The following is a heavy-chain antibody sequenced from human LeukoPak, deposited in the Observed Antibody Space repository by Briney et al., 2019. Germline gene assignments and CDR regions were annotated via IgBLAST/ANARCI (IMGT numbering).Heavy chain of an antibody. Sequence: GGSLRLSCAASGFTFSSYSMNWVRQAPGKGLEWVSSISSSSSYIYYADSVKGRFSISRDNGRKSLHLHMNSLRAEDTAVYYCAREKYGSFDYWGQGTLVTVSS. CDR2: ISSSSSYI. D-gene: IGHD3-10*01. V-gene: IGHV3-21*04. CDR1: GFTFSSYS. CDR3: AREKYGSFDY. J-gene: IGHJ4*02.